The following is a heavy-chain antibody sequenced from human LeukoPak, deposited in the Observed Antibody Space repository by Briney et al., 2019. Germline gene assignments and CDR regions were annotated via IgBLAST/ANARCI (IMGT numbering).Heavy chain of an antibody. CDR2: INHSGST. V-gene: IGHV4-34*01. J-gene: IGHJ3*02. CDR3: ARGVVVPAGMAEGAFDI. CDR1: GGSFSGYY. D-gene: IGHD2-2*01. Sequence: PSETLSLTCAVYGGSFSGYYWSWIRQPPGKGLEWIGEINHSGSTNYNPSLKSRVTISVDTSKNQFSLKLSSATAADTAVYYCARGVVVPAGMAEGAFDIWGQGTMVTDSS.